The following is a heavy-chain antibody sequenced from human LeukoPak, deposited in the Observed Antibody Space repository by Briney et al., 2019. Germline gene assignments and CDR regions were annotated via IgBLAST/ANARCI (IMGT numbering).Heavy chain of an antibody. CDR1: GYTFTSYG. V-gene: IGHV1-18*01. J-gene: IGHJ4*02. CDR2: ISAYNGNT. D-gene: IGHD3-3*01. Sequence: ASVKVSCKASGYTFTSYGISWVRQAPGQGLEWMGWISAYNGNTNYAQKLQGRGTMTTDTSTSTAYMELRSLRSDDTAVYYCARDRDDFWSGYYTSPFDYWGQGTLVTVSS. CDR3: ARDRDDFWSGYYTSPFDY.